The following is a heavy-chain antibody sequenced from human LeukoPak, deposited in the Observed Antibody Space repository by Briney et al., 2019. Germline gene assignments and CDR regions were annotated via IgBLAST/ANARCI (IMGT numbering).Heavy chain of an antibody. D-gene: IGHD1-1*01. Sequence: GGSLRLSCAASGFTFSGSAMHWVRQASGKGLEWVSAISGTGANTFYADSVKGRFTMSRDNPKNMLYLQMSSLRAEDTALYYCAKGIRQLGNYYYYMDVWGKGTAVTVSS. CDR1: GFTFSGSA. CDR2: ISGTGANT. CDR3: AKGIRQLGNYYYYMDV. V-gene: IGHV3-23*01. J-gene: IGHJ6*03.